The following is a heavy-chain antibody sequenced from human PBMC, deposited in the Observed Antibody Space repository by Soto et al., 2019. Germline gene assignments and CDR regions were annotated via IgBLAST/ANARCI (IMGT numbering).Heavy chain of an antibody. D-gene: IGHD1-26*01. CDR1: GFPFTSSW. CDR2: IKSKTSGETR. V-gene: IGHV3-15*07. CDR3: AADYSGGTYPIYY. J-gene: IGHJ4*02. Sequence: GGSLRLSCVVSGFPFTSSWLHWVRQAPGKGLEWVALIKSKTSGETRDYAAPVKGRFTISRDDSKNTVWLQMNSLKSEDSAVYYCAADYSGGTYPIYYWGQGRLVTVSS.